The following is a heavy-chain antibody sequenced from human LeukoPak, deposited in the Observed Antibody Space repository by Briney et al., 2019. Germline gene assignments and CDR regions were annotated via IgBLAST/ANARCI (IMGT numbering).Heavy chain of an antibody. V-gene: IGHV3-23*01. CDR2: ICGSGGNT. Sequence: GGSLRLSCAASGFTFSTYAMTWVRQAPGKGLEWVSAICGSGGNTYYANTVKGRFTISRDNSMNTLYLQMNSLRAEDTAIYYCAKDSLPTSGCRGYFDYWGQGTLVTVSS. CDR3: AKDSLPTSGCRGYFDY. CDR1: GFTFSTYA. J-gene: IGHJ4*02. D-gene: IGHD6-25*01.